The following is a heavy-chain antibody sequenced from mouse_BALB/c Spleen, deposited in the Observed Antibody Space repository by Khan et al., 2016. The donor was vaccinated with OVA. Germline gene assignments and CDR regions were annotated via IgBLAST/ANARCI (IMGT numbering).Heavy chain of an antibody. CDR3: ARQPYYHYYVMDY. J-gene: IGHJ4*01. V-gene: IGHV2-6-1*01. D-gene: IGHD2-10*01. Sequence: QVQLKQSGPGLVAPSQSLSITCTISGFSLTNYGVHWVRQPPGKGLEWLVVIWSDGSTTYNSTLKSRLSISKDNSKSQVFLKMNSLQTDYTAMYYYARQPYYHYYVMDYWGQGTSVTVSS. CDR2: IWSDGST. CDR1: GFSLTNYG.